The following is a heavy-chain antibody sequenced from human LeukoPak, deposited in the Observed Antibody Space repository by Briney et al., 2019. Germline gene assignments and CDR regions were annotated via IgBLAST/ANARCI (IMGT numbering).Heavy chain of an antibody. J-gene: IGHJ4*02. CDR3: ASAVAGYYFDY. CDR1: GFPFSSYW. D-gene: IGHD6-19*01. Sequence: GGSLRLSCVASGFPFSSYWMTWVRQAPGKGLEWVAVISYDGSNKYYADSVKGRFTISRDNSKNTLYLQMNSLRAEDTAVYYCASAVAGYYFDYWGQETLVTVSS. CDR2: ISYDGSNK. V-gene: IGHV3-30-3*01.